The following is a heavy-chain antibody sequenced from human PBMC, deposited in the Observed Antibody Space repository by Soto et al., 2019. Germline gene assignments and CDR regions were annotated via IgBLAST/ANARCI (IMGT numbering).Heavy chain of an antibody. V-gene: IGHV3-30-3*01. CDR2: ISYDGSNK. CDR1: GFTFSSYA. CDR3: ARDQRSGWGIVVVPAALGAVSIDY. J-gene: IGHJ4*02. D-gene: IGHD2-2*01. Sequence: GGSLRLSCAASGFTFSSYAMHWVRQAPGKGLEWVAVISYDGSNKYYADSVKGRFTISRDNSKNTLYLQMNSLRAEDTAVYYCARDQRSGWGIVVVPAALGAVSIDYWGQGTLVTVSS.